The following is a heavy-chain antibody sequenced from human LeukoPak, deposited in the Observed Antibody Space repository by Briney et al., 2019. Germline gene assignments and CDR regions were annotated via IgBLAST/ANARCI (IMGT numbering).Heavy chain of an antibody. CDR3: TTLSLYSGYDQFDY. J-gene: IGHJ4*02. V-gene: IGHV3-15*01. CDR2: KSKTDGGTT. D-gene: IGHD5-12*01. Sequence: KSKTDGGTTDYAAPVKGRFTISRDDSKNTLYLQMNSLKTEDTAVYYCTTLSLYSGYDQFDYWGQGTLVTVSS.